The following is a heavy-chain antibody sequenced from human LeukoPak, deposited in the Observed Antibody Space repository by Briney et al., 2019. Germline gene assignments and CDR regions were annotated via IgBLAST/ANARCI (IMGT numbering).Heavy chain of an antibody. CDR3: ARDLSFGGDYVFDY. D-gene: IGHD4-17*01. J-gene: IGHJ4*02. CDR2: ISYDGSNK. CDR1: GFTFSSYA. V-gene: IGHV3-30-3*01. Sequence: GGSLRLSCAASGFTFSSYAMHWVRQAPGKGLEWVAVISYDGSNKYYAGSVKGRFTISRDNSKNTLYLQMNSLRAEDTAVYYCARDLSFGGDYVFDYWGQGTLVTVSS.